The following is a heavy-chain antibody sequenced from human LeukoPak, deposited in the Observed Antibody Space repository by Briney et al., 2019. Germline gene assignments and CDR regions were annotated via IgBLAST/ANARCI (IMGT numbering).Heavy chain of an antibody. J-gene: IGHJ3*02. V-gene: IGHV4-59*02. CDR2: TYYSGST. CDR3: ARGPFRGTGDGAFDI. CDR1: GGSVSSYY. Sequence: PSETLSLTCTVSGGSVSSYYWSWLRQPPGKGLEWIGYTYYSGSTNYNPSLKSRVTISVDTSKNQFSLRLSSVTAADTAIYYCARGPFRGTGDGAFDIWGQGTMVTVSS. D-gene: IGHD1-26*01.